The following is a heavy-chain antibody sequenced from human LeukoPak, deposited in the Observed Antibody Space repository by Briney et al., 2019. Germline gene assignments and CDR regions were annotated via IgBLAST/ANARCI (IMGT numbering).Heavy chain of an antibody. V-gene: IGHV4-39*02. Sequence: PSETLSLTCTVSGGSISSSSYYWGWIRQPPGKGLEWIGSIYYSGSTYYNPSLKSRVTISVDTSKNQFSLKLSSVTAADTAVYYCARETGCSGGSCQDGNWFDPWGQGTLVTVSS. CDR1: GGSISSSSYY. CDR2: IYYSGST. CDR3: ARETGCSGGSCQDGNWFDP. J-gene: IGHJ5*02. D-gene: IGHD2-15*01.